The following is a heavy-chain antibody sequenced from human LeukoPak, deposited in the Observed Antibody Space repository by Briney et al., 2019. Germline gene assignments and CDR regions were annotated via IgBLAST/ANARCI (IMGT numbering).Heavy chain of an antibody. V-gene: IGHV3-21*01. CDR1: GFTFSYAW. D-gene: IGHD6-13*01. CDR3: ATEGRSTTPGY. CDR2: ISSSRTSI. Sequence: GGSLRLSCAASGFTFSYAWMSWVRQAPGMGLEWVSSISSSRTSIYYADSVKGRFTISRDNAKNSLYLQMNSLRAEDTSVYYCATEGRSTTPGYWGQGTLVIVSS. J-gene: IGHJ4*02.